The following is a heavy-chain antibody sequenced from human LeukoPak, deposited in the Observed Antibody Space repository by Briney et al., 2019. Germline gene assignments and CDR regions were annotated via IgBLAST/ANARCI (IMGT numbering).Heavy chain of an antibody. CDR1: GYSFTSYW. D-gene: IGHD3-10*01. CDR2: IYPGDSDT. V-gene: IGHV5-51*01. CDR3: ARQEEYYGSGSYYRYYCGMDV. Sequence: GESLKISCKGSGYSFTSYWIGWVRQMPGKGLEWMGIIYPGDSDTRYSPSFQGQVTISADKSISTAYLQWSSLKASDTAMYYCARQEEYYGSGSYYRYYCGMDVWGQGTTVTVSS. J-gene: IGHJ6*02.